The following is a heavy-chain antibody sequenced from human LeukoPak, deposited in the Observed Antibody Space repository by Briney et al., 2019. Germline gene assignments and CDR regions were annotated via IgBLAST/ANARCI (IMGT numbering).Heavy chain of an antibody. Sequence: SETLSLTCTVSGGSISSGDYYWSWIRQPPGKGLEWIGYIYYSGSTYYNPSLKSRVTISVDTSKNQFSLKLSSVTAADTAVYHCARAGDPDAFDIWGQGTMVTVSS. J-gene: IGHJ3*02. CDR1: GGSISSGDYY. CDR3: ARAGDPDAFDI. V-gene: IGHV4-30-4*08. D-gene: IGHD4-17*01. CDR2: IYYSGST.